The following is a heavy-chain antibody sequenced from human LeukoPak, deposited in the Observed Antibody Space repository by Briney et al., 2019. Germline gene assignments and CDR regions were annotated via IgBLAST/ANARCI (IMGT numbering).Heavy chain of an antibody. D-gene: IGHD3-22*01. CDR1: GFTCYSYA. CDR2: ISGSGGST. CDR3: AKGNSGYYPYYFDY. Sequence: PGGSLRLSCAASGFTCYSYAMSWVRQAPGKGLEWVSAISGSGGSTYYADSVKGRFTISRDNSKNTLYLQMNSLRAEDTAVYYCAKGNSGYYPYYFDYWGQGTLVTVSS. V-gene: IGHV3-23*01. J-gene: IGHJ4*02.